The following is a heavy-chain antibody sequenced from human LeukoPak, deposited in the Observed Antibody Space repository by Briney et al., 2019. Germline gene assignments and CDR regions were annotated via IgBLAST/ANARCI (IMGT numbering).Heavy chain of an antibody. CDR3: ARYIVSYPHDAFDI. CDR2: IYYSGST. CDR1: GGSISSYY. V-gene: IGHV4-59*01. Sequence: PSETLSLTCTVSGGSISSYYWSWIRQPPGKGLEWIGYIYYSGSTSYNPSLKSRVTISVDTSKKQFSLKLSSVTAADTAFYYCARYIVSYPHDAFDIWGKGTTVTVSS. J-gene: IGHJ3*02. D-gene: IGHD1-26*01.